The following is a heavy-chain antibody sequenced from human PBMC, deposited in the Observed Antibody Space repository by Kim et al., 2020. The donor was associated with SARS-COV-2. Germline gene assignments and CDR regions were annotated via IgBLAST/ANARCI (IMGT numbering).Heavy chain of an antibody. D-gene: IGHD3-16*01. CDR2: ITGSGATT. V-gene: IGHV3-23*01. J-gene: IGHJ4*02. CDR1: GFTFNNYA. CDR3: ARGGPGNPLDF. Sequence: GGSLRLSCTSSGFTFNNYAMTWVRQSPGKGLEWVSAITGSGATTYYADSVKGRFSISRDNSKNTLYLEMNSLRVKDTALYYCARGGPGNPLDFWGQGALV.